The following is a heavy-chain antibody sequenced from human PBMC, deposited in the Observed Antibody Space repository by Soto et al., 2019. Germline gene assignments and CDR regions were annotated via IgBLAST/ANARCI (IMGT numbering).Heavy chain of an antibody. D-gene: IGHD5-12*01. J-gene: IGHJ4*02. CDR2: IYYSGST. V-gene: IGHV4-31*03. CDR3: ARERDGYNLYYFDY. Sequence: PSETLSLTCTVSGGSISSGGYYWSWIRQHPGKGLEWIGYIYYSGSTYYNPSLKSRVTISVDTSKNQFSLKLSSVTAADTAVYYCARERDGYNLYYFDYWGQGTLVTVSS. CDR1: GGSISSGGYY.